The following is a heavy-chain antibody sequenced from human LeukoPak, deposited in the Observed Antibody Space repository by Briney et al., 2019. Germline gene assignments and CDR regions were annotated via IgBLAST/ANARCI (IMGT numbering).Heavy chain of an antibody. J-gene: IGHJ4*02. CDR3: ARESAVGAAYFDY. CDR1: GGSISSSSYY. CDR2: IYYSGST. V-gene: IGHV4-39*07. Sequence: SETLSLTCTVSGGSISSSSYYWGWIRQPPGKGLEWIGSIYYSGSTYYNPSLESRVTISVDTSKNQFSLKLSSVTAADTAVYYCARESAVGAAYFDYWGQGTLVTVSS. D-gene: IGHD1-26*01.